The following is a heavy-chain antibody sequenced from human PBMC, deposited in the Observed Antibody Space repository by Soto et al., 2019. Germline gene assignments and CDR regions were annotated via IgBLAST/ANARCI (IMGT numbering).Heavy chain of an antibody. Sequence: QVQLVQSGAEVKKPGSSVKVSCKASGGTFSSYTISWVRQAPGQGLGWMGRIIPILGIANYVQKFQGRVKMPAEKSTKAAYMELSSLRSADTVVYFCARTTDTTPFDFWGQGTLVTVSS. CDR1: GGTFSSYT. CDR3: ARTTDTTPFDF. D-gene: IGHD2-15*01. J-gene: IGHJ4*02. V-gene: IGHV1-69*02. CDR2: IIPILGIA.